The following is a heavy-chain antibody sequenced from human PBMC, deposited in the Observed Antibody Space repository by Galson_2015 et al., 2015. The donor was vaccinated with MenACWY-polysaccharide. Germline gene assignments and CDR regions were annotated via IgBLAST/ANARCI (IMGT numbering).Heavy chain of an antibody. CDR1: GYTFTSYD. Sequence: SVKVSCKASGYTFTSYDINWVQQATGQGLEWMGWMNPNSGNTGYAQNFQGRVTMTSDTSMSTAYMGLRSLRSEDTAVYYCARWTSRGDPDAYFDYWGQGTLVTVSS. CDR3: ARWTSRGDPDAYFDY. J-gene: IGHJ4*02. V-gene: IGHV1-8*01. CDR2: MNPNSGNT. D-gene: IGHD4-17*01.